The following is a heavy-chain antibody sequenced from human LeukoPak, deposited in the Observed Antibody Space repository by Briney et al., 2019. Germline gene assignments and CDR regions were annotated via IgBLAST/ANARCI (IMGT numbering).Heavy chain of an antibody. J-gene: IGHJ6*03. D-gene: IGHD1-26*01. CDR1: GFTFSSYN. V-gene: IGHV3-21*06. CDR3: ARDPYSGSYGPYYYYYMDV. Sequence: GGSLRLSCAASGFTFSSYNMNWVRQAPGKGPEWVSSITSSSSYIYYADSVKGRFTISRDNAKNSLYLQMDSLRVEDTAVYYCARDPYSGSYGPYYYYYMDVWGKGTTVTVSS. CDR2: ITSSSSYI.